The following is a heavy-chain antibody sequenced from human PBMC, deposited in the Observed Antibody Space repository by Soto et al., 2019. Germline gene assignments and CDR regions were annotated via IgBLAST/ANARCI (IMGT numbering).Heavy chain of an antibody. J-gene: IGHJ6*02. CDR2: INHSGST. CDR1: GGSFSGYY. Sequence: SETLSLTCAVYGGSFSGYYWSWICQPPGKGLEWIGEINHSGSTNYNPSLKSRVTISVDTSKNQFSLKLSSVTAADTAVYYCATLGAVGYFTRYYYYGMDVWGQGTTVTVSS. V-gene: IGHV4-34*01. D-gene: IGHD3-16*01. CDR3: ATLGAVGYFTRYYYYGMDV.